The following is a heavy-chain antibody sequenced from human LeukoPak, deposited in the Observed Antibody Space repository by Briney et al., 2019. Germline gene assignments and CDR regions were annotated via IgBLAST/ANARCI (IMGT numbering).Heavy chain of an antibody. CDR3: ARGVESYGDYGY. CDR1: GGSISGSY. D-gene: IGHD4-17*01. V-gene: IGHV4-59*01. Sequence: SETLSLTCTVSGGSISGSYWSWIRQPPGKGLEWIAYMYNSGSTNYNPSLKSRVTISIDTSKNQFSLKLSSLTAADTAIYYCARGVESYGDYGYWGQGILVTVSS. J-gene: IGHJ4*02. CDR2: MYNSGST.